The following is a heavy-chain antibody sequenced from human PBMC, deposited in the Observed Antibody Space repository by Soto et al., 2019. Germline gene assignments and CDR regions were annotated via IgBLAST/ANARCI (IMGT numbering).Heavy chain of an antibody. J-gene: IGHJ4*02. CDR2: ISAHNGNT. Sequence: QVHLVQSGAEVKKPGASVKVSYKASGYTFTSYGITWVRQAPGQGLEWMGWISAHNGNTDYAQKLQGRVIVTRDTSTSPAYMELRSLRSDDTAVYYCARGRYGDYWGQGALVTVSS. D-gene: IGHD1-1*01. V-gene: IGHV1-18*01. CDR3: ARGRYGDY. CDR1: GYTFTSYG.